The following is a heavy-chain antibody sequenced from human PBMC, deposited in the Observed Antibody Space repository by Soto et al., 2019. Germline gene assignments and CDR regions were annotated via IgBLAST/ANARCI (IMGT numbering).Heavy chain of an antibody. CDR2: IYHSGST. D-gene: IGHD3-9*01. CDR3: ASLLRYYDILTGYSAGFDY. J-gene: IGHJ4*02. V-gene: IGHV4-38-2*01. CDR1: GYSISSGYY. Sequence: SETLSLTCAVSGYSISSGYYWGWIRQPPGKGLEWIGSIYHSGSTYYNPSLKSRVTISVDTSKNQFSLKLSSVTAADTAVYYCASLLRYYDILTGYSAGFDYWGQGXLVTVYS.